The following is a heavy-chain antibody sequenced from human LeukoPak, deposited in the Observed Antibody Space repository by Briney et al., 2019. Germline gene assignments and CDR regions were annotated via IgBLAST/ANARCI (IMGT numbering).Heavy chain of an antibody. CDR2: IYHSGST. CDR3: ARDRRWTGFDP. V-gene: IGHV4-59*11. CDR1: DDSIKSHF. Sequence: SETLSLTCTVSDDSIKSHFWTWIRQPPGKGLEWIGYIYHSGSTYYNPSLKSRVTISVDRSKNQFSLKLSSVTAADTAVYYCARDRRWTGFDPWGQGTLVTVSS. D-gene: IGHD2-15*01. J-gene: IGHJ5*02.